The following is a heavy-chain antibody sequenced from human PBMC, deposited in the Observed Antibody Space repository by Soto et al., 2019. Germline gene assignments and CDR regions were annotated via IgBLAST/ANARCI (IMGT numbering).Heavy chain of an antibody. CDR3: AKDRGGEFSSSRYFDY. V-gene: IGHV1-69*13. CDR1: GGTFGSYA. D-gene: IGHD3-16*01. CDR2: IIPIFGTA. J-gene: IGHJ4*02. Sequence: SAKVTCKASGGTFGSYAISWVRQAPGQGLEWMGGIIPIFGTANYAQKFQGRVTITADESTSTAYMELSSLRSEDTAIYYCAKDRGGEFSSSRYFDYWGQGTLVTVS.